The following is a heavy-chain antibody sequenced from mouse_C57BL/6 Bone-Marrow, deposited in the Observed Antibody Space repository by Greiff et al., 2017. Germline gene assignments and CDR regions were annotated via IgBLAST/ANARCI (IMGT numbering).Heavy chain of an antibody. Sequence: QVQLQQPGAELVKPGASVKMSCKASGYTFTSYWITWVKQRPGQGLEWIGDIYPGSGSTNYNEKFKSKATLTVDTSASTAYMQLSSLTSEDSAVYYCVYSNYGYFDVWGTGTTVTVSS. D-gene: IGHD2-5*01. V-gene: IGHV1-55*01. J-gene: IGHJ1*03. CDR1: GYTFTSYW. CDR2: IYPGSGST. CDR3: VYSNYGYFDV.